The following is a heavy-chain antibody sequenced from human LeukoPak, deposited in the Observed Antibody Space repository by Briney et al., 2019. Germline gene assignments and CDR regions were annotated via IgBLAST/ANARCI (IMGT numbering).Heavy chain of an antibody. CDR3: ARGIAARPDY. J-gene: IGHJ4*02. V-gene: IGHV1-2*06. Sequence: AASVKASCKASGYTFAGYYMHWVRQAPGQGLEWMGRINPNSGGTNYAQKFQGRVTMTRDTSISTAYMELSRLRSDDTAVYYCARGIAARPDYWGQGTLVTVSS. CDR1: GYTFAGYY. D-gene: IGHD6-6*01. CDR2: INPNSGGT.